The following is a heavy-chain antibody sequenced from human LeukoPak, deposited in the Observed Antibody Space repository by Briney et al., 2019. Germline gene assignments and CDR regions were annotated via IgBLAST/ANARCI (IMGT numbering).Heavy chain of an antibody. CDR1: GFTFSSYA. CDR3: ASHYDTSGYHYFDF. D-gene: IGHD3-22*01. V-gene: IGHV3-30-3*01. Sequence: GGSLRLSCAASGFTFSSYAMSWVRQAPGKGLEWVAVISYDGSNKYYADSVKGRFTISRDSSKNTLYLQMNSLRAEDTAVYYCASHYDTSGYHYFDFRGQGTLVTAYS. CDR2: ISYDGSNK. J-gene: IGHJ4*02.